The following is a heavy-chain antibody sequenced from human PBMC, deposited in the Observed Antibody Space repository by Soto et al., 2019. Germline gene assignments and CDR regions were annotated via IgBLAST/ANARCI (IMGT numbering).Heavy chain of an antibody. Sequence: LSLTCAVSGGSISSGGYSWSWIRQPPGKGLEWIGYIYHSGSTYYNPSLKSRVTISVDRSKNQFSLKLSSVTAADTAVYYCARGRGGGVTMIVVSNFDYWGQGTLVTVSS. J-gene: IGHJ4*02. V-gene: IGHV4-30-2*01. D-gene: IGHD3-22*01. CDR1: GGSISSGGYS. CDR3: ARGRGGGVTMIVVSNFDY. CDR2: IYHSGST.